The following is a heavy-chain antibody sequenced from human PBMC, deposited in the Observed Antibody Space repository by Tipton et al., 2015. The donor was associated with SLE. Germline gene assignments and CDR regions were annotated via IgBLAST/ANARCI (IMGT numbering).Heavy chain of an antibody. V-gene: IGHV4-28*02. Sequence: TLSLTCNVSVYSISSSHWWGWIRQPPGKGLEWIGHIYYGGTIYYNPSLKSRVTISVDTSKNQFSLKLSSVTAADTAVYYCARYPNGGYGSFDYWGLGALVTVSS. CDR2: IYYGGTI. CDR1: VYSISSSHW. CDR3: ARYPNGGYGSFDY. J-gene: IGHJ4*02. D-gene: IGHD7-27*01.